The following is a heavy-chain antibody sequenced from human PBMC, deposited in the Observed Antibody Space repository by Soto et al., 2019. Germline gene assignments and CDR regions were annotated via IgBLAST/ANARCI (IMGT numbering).Heavy chain of an antibody. CDR2: IDPSDSYT. Sequence: ESLKISCKGSGYSFTSYWISWVRQIPGKGLEWMGRIDPSDSYTNYSPSFQGHVTISADKSISTAYLQWSSLKASDTAMYYCARRISIAVAGTDWFDPWGQGTLVTVSS. CDR1: GYSFTSYW. V-gene: IGHV5-10-1*01. J-gene: IGHJ5*02. CDR3: ARRISIAVAGTDWFDP. D-gene: IGHD6-19*01.